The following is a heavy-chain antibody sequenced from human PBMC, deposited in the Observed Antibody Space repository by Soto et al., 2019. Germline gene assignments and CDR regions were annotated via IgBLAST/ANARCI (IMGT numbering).Heavy chain of an antibody. CDR2: IIHIFGTA. V-gene: IGHV1-69*06. J-gene: IGHJ4*02. CDR1: GGTFSSYA. D-gene: IGHD3-9*01. CDR3: ARGCPWVYDILSGYGLDY. Sequence: SVKVSCKASGGTFSSYAISWVRQAPGQGLDWMGGIIHIFGTANYAQKFQCRATITADKSTSTAYMALSSLRSEDTAMYYCARGCPWVYDILSGYGLDYWGQGTLVTVSS.